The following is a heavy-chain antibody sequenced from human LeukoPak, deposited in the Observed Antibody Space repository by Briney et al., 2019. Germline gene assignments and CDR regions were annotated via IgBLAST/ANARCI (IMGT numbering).Heavy chain of an antibody. Sequence: ASVKVSCKASGYTFTSYGISWVRQAPGQGLEWMGWISAYNGNTSYAQKLQGRVTMTTDTSTSTAYMELRSLRSDDTAVYYCARKRAGTDAFDIWGQGTMVTVSS. J-gene: IGHJ3*02. V-gene: IGHV1-18*01. CDR2: ISAYNGNT. D-gene: IGHD1-1*01. CDR1: GYTFTSYG. CDR3: ARKRAGTDAFDI.